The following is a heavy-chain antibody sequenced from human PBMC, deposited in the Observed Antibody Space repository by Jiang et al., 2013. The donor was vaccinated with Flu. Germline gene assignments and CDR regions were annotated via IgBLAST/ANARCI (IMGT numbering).Heavy chain of an antibody. V-gene: IGHV6-1*01. Sequence: QTLSLTCAISGDSVSSNSAAWNWIRQSPSRGLEWLGRTYYRSKWYNDYAVSVKSRITINPDTSKNQFSLQLNSVTPEDTAVYYCARVRRTIFGVVIKGYYGMDVWGQGTTVTVSS. D-gene: IGHD3-3*01. J-gene: IGHJ6*02. CDR2: TYYRSKWYN. CDR1: GDSVSSNSAA. CDR3: ARVRRTIFGVVIKGYYGMDV.